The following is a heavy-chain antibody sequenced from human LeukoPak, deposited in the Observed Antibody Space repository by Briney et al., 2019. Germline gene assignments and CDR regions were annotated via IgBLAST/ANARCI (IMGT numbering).Heavy chain of an antibody. D-gene: IGHD3/OR15-3a*01. CDR2: IKEDGSKK. J-gene: IGHJ6*03. Sequence: EGSLRLSCAASGFTFSSYGMHWVRQAPGKGLEWVANIKEDGSKKNYVDSVKGRFTISRDNAKNSLYLQMNSLRAEDTAVYYCWTRGFMDVWGKGTTVTVSS. V-gene: IGHV3-7*01. CDR3: WTRGFMDV. CDR1: GFTFSSYG.